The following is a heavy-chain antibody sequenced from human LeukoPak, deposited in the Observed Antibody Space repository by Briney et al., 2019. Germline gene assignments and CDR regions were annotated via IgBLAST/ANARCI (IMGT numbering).Heavy chain of an antibody. J-gene: IGHJ4*02. Sequence: SVKVSCKASGGTFSSYAISWVRQAPGQGLEWMGRIIPILGIANYAQKFQGRVTITAGKSTSTAYMELSSLRSEDTAVYYCARGGTTQQYYFDYWGQGTLVTVSS. CDR3: ARGGTTQQYYFDY. V-gene: IGHV1-69*04. CDR1: GGTFSSYA. CDR2: IIPILGIA. D-gene: IGHD1-1*01.